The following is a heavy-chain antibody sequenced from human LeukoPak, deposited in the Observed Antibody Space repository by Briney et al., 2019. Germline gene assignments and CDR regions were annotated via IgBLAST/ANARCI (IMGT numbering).Heavy chain of an antibody. D-gene: IGHD3-9*01. CDR3: AKETPYYDILSGYPPHDY. V-gene: IGHV3-30*02. Sequence: GGSLRLSCAASGFTISSYGMHWVCQGPGKGLERVAIIRYDGSNKYYADCLKGRFTISRDNSKNTLYLQMNSLRAEDTAVYYCAKETPYYDILSGYPPHDYWGQGTLVTVSS. CDR2: IRYDGSNK. CDR1: GFTISSYG. J-gene: IGHJ4*02.